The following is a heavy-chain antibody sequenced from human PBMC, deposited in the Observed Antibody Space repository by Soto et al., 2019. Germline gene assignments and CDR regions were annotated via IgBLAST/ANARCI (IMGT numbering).Heavy chain of an antibody. CDR2: ISSSSSYI. J-gene: IGHJ5*02. Sequence: GGSLRLSCAASGFTFSSYSMNWVRQAPGKGLEWVSSISSSSSYIYYADSVKGRFTISRDNAKDSLYLQMNSLRAEDTAVYYCARSQSIAAAGTWGQGTLVTVPS. D-gene: IGHD6-13*01. CDR1: GFTFSSYS. V-gene: IGHV3-21*01. CDR3: ARSQSIAAAGT.